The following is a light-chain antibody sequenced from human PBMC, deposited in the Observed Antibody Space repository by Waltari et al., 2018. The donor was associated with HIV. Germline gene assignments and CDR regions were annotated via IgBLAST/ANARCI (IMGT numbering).Light chain of an antibody. CDR2: AAS. J-gene: IGKJ1*01. Sequence: DLQMTQSPSSLSASVGARVTITCRASQSISSYLNWYQQKPGKAPKLLIYAASSLQSGVPSRFSGSGSGTDFTRTISSLQPEDFATDYCQQSYSTPPWTFGQGTKVEIK. V-gene: IGKV1-39*01. CDR1: QSISSY. CDR3: QQSYSTPPWT.